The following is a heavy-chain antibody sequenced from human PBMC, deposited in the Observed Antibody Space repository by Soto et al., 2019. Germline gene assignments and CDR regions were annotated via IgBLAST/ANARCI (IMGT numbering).Heavy chain of an antibody. CDR2: VIPLFDTA. J-gene: IGHJ6*02. Sequence: QVQVVQSGAEVKKPGSSVKVSCKVSGGIFTNNAISWVRQAPGQVLEWLGGVIPLFDTAYYAQIFRGRLRISADGATTTDYMELSGLTSADTDVYFCATGGHNDGYNFYHGMDVWGQGTTVTVS. D-gene: IGHD5-18*01. CDR1: GGIFTNNA. CDR3: ATGGHNDGYNFYHGMDV. V-gene: IGHV1-69*01.